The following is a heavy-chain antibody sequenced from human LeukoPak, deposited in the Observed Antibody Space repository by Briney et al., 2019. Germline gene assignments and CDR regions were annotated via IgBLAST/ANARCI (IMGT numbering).Heavy chain of an antibody. CDR1: GGSLSGFY. CDR3: ASQDPYCGGDCYLEYYFDY. V-gene: IGHV4-59*12. J-gene: IGHJ4*02. Sequence: PSETLSLTCTVSGGSLSGFYWSWIRQTQGKGLEWIGYISHSGSATHNPSLKSRVAISVDKSKNQFSLKLSSVTAADTAVYYCASQDPYCGGDCYLEYYFDYWGQGTLVTVSS. D-gene: IGHD2-21*02. CDR2: ISHSGSA.